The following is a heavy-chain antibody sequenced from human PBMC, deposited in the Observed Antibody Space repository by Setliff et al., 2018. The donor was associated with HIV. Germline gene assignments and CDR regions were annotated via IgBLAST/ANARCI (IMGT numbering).Heavy chain of an antibody. CDR1: GGSINTYY. J-gene: IGHJ4*02. D-gene: IGHD3-22*01. CDR2: FYTSGST. CDR3: ARDRLTYYFDY. V-gene: IGHV4-4*07. Sequence: ETLSLTCTVSGGSINTYYWSWIRQPAGKGLEWIGRFYTSGSTNYNPSLKSRVAMSVDTSKNQFSLKLSSVTAADTAVYYCARDRLTYYFDYWGQGILVTVSS.